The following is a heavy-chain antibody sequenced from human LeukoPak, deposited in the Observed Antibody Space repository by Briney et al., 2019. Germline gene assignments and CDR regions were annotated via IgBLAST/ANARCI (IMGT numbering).Heavy chain of an antibody. Sequence: GWSLRLSCAASGFTFSSYSMNWVRQAPGKGLEWVSYISSSSTIYYADSVKGRFTISRDNDKNSLYLQMNSLRAEDTAVYYCARRVSLGYNYYYYYMDVWGKGNTVTVSS. V-gene: IGHV3-48*04. D-gene: IGHD5-18*01. CDR1: GFTFSSYS. CDR2: ISSSSTI. CDR3: ARRVSLGYNYYYYYMDV. J-gene: IGHJ6*03.